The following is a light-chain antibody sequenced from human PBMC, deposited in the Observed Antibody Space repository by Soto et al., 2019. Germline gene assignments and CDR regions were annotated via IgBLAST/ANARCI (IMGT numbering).Light chain of an antibody. J-gene: IGLJ1*01. Sequence: QSALTQPASLSGSPGQSITISCTGTSSDIGAYDYVSWFQQHPGKAPKLMISEVNNRPSGVSNRFSGSKSGNTAYLTISGFPVDDEAEYFCFSSTTSSTHVLGAGTKLIVL. CDR2: EVN. CDR3: FSSTTSSTHV. CDR1: SSDIGAYDY. V-gene: IGLV2-14*01.